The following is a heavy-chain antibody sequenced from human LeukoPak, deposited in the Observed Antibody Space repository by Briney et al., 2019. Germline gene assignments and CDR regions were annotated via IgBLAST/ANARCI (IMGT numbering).Heavy chain of an antibody. CDR2: IYHSGST. D-gene: IGHD6-13*01. CDR3: ARYLAAANWFDP. V-gene: IGHV4-4*02. Sequence: SETLSLTCAVSGGSICSSNWWSWVRQPPGKGLEWIGEIYHSGSTNYNPSLKSRVTISVDKSKNQFSLKLSSVTAADTAVYYCARYLAAANWFDPWGQGTLVTVSS. CDR1: GGSICSSNW. J-gene: IGHJ5*02.